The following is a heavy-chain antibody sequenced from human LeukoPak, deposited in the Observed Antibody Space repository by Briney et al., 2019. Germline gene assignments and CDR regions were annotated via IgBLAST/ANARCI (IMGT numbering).Heavy chain of an antibody. CDR3: AKGREGTIADYFDY. CDR2: ISGSGGST. Sequence: GGSLRLSCAASGFTFSSYAMSWVRQAPGKGLEWVSAISGSGGSTYYADSVKGRFTISRDNSRNTLYLQMNSLRADDTAVYYCAKGREGTIADYFDYWGQGTLVTVSS. V-gene: IGHV3-23*01. J-gene: IGHJ4*02. D-gene: IGHD1-7*01. CDR1: GFTFSSYA.